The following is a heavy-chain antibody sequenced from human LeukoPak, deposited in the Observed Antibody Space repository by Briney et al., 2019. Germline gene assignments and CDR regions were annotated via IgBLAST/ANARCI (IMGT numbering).Heavy chain of an antibody. V-gene: IGHV1-69*04. CDR1: GGTFSSYA. D-gene: IGHD5-24*01. CDR2: IIPILGIA. CDR3: ARDQGMATIKLFPYYFDY. Sequence: GSSVKVSCKASGGTFSSYAISWVRQAPGQGLEWMGRIIPILGIANYAQKFQGRVTITADKSTSTAHMELSSLRSEDTAVYSCARDQGMATIKLFPYYFDYWGQGTLVTVSS. J-gene: IGHJ4*02.